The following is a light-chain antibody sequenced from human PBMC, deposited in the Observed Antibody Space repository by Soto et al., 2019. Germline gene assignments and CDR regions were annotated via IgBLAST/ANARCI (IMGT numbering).Light chain of an antibody. CDR2: QDS. J-gene: IGLJ1*01. CDR1: KLGDKY. V-gene: IGLV3-1*01. Sequence: SYELTQPPSVSVSPGQTASITCSGDKLGDKYACWYQQKPGQSPVLVIYQDSKRPSGIHERFSGSNSGNTATLTISGTQAMDAADYYCQAWDSSPAVFGTGTKLTVL. CDR3: QAWDSSPAV.